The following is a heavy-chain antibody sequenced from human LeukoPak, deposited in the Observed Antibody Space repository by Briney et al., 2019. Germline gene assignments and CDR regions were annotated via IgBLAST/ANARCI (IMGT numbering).Heavy chain of an antibody. Sequence: SETLSLTCTVSGGSISSYYWSWIRQPPGKGLEWIGYIYYSGSTNYNPSLKSRVTISVDTSKNQFSLKLSSVTAADTAVYYCAGGGVGGYGSGSYYYEYGMDVWGQGTTVTVSS. V-gene: IGHV4-59*01. CDR2: IYYSGST. CDR3: AGGGVGGYGSGSYYYEYGMDV. J-gene: IGHJ6*02. CDR1: GGSISSYY. D-gene: IGHD3-10*01.